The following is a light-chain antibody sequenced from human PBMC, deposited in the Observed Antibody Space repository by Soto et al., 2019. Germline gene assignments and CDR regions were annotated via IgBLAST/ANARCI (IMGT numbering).Light chain of an antibody. V-gene: IGLV2-23*01. CDR2: EGS. J-gene: IGLJ3*02. Sequence: QSVLTQPASVSGSPGQSITISCTGTSSDVGSYNLVSWYQQHPGKAPKLMIYEGSKRPSGVSNRFSGSKSGNTASLTISGLKAEDEADYDCCSYAGSSTVFGGGTKVTVL. CDR1: SSDVGSYNL. CDR3: CSYAGSSTV.